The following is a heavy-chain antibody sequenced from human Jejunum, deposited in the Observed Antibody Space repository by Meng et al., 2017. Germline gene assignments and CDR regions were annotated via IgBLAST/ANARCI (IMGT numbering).Heavy chain of an antibody. CDR1: GFTVSRSY. J-gene: IGHJ3*01. D-gene: IGHD2-21*02. Sequence: DVQLVVSGGGLVQPGGSLRLSCAASGFTVSRSYMTWVRQAPGKGLEWVSLIYAGGDTAYADSVKGRFTISRDNSKNTLYLQMNSLRPEDTAIYYCARDCGGDCYHAFDLWGHGTMVTVSS. CDR2: IYAGGDT. V-gene: IGHV3-66*01. CDR3: ARDCGGDCYHAFDL.